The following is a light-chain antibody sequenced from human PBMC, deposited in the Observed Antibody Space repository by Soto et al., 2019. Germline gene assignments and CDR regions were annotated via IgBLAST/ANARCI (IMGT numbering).Light chain of an antibody. Sequence: QSVLTQPPSASGTPGQRVTISCSGSSSNIGANPLNWYQQLPGTAPKLLIYNNDQRPSGVPDRFSASKSGTSASLAISGLQSEDEADYYCEAWDDSLYGAVLGGGTKFTVL. V-gene: IGLV1-44*01. CDR2: NND. CDR1: SSNIGANP. CDR3: EAWDDSLYGAV. J-gene: IGLJ2*01.